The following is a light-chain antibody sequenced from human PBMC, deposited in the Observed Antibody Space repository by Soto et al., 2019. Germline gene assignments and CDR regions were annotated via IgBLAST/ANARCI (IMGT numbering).Light chain of an antibody. CDR3: MQARHWPRT. Sequence: DVVMTQSPLSLPVTLGQPASISCRSSQSLVYSDGNTYLNWFQQRPGQSPRRLIYKVSSRESGVPDRFSGSGSGTDFTLKISWVEAEDVGVYYCMQARHWPRTFGPGTKVEI. J-gene: IGKJ1*01. CDR1: QSLVYSDGNTY. V-gene: IGKV2-30*01. CDR2: KVS.